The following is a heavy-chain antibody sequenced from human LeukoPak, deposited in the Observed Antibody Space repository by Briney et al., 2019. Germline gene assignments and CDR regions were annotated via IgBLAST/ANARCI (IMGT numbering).Heavy chain of an antibody. Sequence: SETLPLTCAVSGGSISSGGYSWSWIRQPPGKGLEWIGHIYHSGSTYYNPSLKSRATISVDRSKNQFSLKLSSVTAADTAVYYCARVGMITFGGVIVSEPDAFDIWGQGTMVTVSS. J-gene: IGHJ3*02. CDR1: GGSISSGGYS. D-gene: IGHD3-16*02. CDR2: IYHSGST. CDR3: ARVGMITFGGVIVSEPDAFDI. V-gene: IGHV4-30-2*01.